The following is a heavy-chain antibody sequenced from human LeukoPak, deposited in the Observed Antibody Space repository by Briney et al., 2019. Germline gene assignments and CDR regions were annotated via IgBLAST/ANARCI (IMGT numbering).Heavy chain of an antibody. CDR1: GYSINNDY. V-gene: IGHV4-38-2*02. Sequence: SETLSLTCTVSGYSINNDYWAWIRQPPGKGLQWIGSIYHSGSTYYNPSLKSRVTISIDTSKNQFSLKLSSVTAADTAVYYCARGLYSGYDVSNWGQGTLVTVSS. J-gene: IGHJ4*02. D-gene: IGHD5-12*01. CDR3: ARGLYSGYDVSN. CDR2: IYHSGST.